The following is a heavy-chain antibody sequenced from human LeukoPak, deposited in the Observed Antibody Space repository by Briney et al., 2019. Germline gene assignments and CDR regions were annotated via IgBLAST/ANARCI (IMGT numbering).Heavy chain of an antibody. J-gene: IGHJ3*02. Sequence: GGSLRLSCAASGFTFSDYCMTWIRQAPGKALEWVSYISSSGSTIYSADSVKGRFTISRDNAKNSLYLQMNSLRVEDTAVYYCAREKPLYSNGWYSAFDIWGQGTMVTVSS. CDR2: ISSSGSTI. V-gene: IGHV3-11*04. D-gene: IGHD6-19*01. CDR1: GFTFSDYC. CDR3: AREKPLYSNGWYSAFDI.